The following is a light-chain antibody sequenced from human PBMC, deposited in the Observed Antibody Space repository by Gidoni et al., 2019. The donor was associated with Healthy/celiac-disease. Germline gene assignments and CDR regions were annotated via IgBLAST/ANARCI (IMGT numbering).Light chain of an antibody. J-gene: IGLJ2*01. CDR3: SSYTSSSTRG. V-gene: IGLV2-14*01. Sequence: QSALTQPAYVSGSPGQSITISCPGTSSDVGGYHYVSWYQQHPGKAPKLMIYDVSNRPSGVSNRFSGSKSGNTASLTISGLQAEDEADYYCSSYTSSSTRGFGGGTKLTVL. CDR2: DVS. CDR1: SSDVGGYHY.